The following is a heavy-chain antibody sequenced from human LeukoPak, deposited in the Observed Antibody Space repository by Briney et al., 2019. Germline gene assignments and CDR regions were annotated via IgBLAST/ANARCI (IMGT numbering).Heavy chain of an antibody. CDR1: GYTFTGYY. J-gene: IGHJ5*02. CDR3: ARGSSSWYSGDWFDP. Sequence: ASAKVSCKASGYTFTGYYMHWVRQAPGQGLEWMGWIDPNSGGTNYAQKFQGRVTTTRDTSISTAYMELSRLRSDDTAVYYCARGSSSWYSGDWFDPWGQGTLVTVSS. D-gene: IGHD6-13*01. CDR2: IDPNSGGT. V-gene: IGHV1-2*02.